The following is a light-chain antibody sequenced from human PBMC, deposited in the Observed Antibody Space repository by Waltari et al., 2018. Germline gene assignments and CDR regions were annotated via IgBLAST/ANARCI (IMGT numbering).Light chain of an antibody. J-gene: IGKJ4*01. CDR1: QSISNW. CDR3: QQYNSYTLLT. V-gene: IGKV1-5*03. Sequence: DIQMTQSPSTLSASLGDRVTITCRASQSISNWLAWYQQKPGKAPKLLIYKASTLESGVPARCSGSGAGTEFTLTSSSLQPDDVAAYYCQQYNSYTLLTFGGGTKVEIK. CDR2: KAS.